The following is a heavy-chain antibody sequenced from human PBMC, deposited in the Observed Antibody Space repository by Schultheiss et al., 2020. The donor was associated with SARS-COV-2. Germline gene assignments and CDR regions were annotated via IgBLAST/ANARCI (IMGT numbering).Heavy chain of an antibody. V-gene: IGHV3-33*08. CDR2: IWYDGSNK. CDR1: GFTFSSYG. J-gene: IGHJ6*02. D-gene: IGHD1-26*01. CDR3: ARDRPEWELNYYYYGMDV. Sequence: GESLKISCAASGFTFSSYGMHWVRQAPGKGLEWVAVIWYDGSNKYYADSVKGRFTISRDNAKNSLYLQMNSLRAEDTAVYYCARDRPEWELNYYYYGMDVWGQGTTVTVSS.